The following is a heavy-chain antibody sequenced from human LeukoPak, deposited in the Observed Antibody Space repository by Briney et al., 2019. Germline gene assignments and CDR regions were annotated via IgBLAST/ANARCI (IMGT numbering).Heavy chain of an antibody. V-gene: IGHV3-21*01. J-gene: IGHJ4*02. CDR2: ITSSTIYI. D-gene: IGHD3-16*01. CDR1: GFTFSSYT. Sequence: AGGSLRLSCAASGFTFSSYTMNWVRQAPGKGLEWVSSITSSTIYIYYADSVKGRFTISRDNAKNSLYLQMNSLTAEDTAVYFCARDGWADYWGQGTLVPVSS. CDR3: ARDGWADY.